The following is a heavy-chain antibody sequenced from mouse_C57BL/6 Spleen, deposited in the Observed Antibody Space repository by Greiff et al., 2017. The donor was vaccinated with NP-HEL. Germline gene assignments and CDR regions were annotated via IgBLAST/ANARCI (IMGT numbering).Heavy chain of an antibody. J-gene: IGHJ2*01. CDR2: ISGGGGNT. V-gene: IGHV5-9*01. D-gene: IGHD1-1*01. Sequence: EVKLMESGGGLVKPGGSLKLSCAASGFTFSSYTMSWVRQTPEKRLEWVATISGGGGNTYYPDSVKGRFTISRDNAKNTLYLQMSSLRSEDTALYYCARHQRGNYFGSSAFDYWGQGTTVTVAS. CDR3: ARHQRGNYFGSSAFDY. CDR1: GFTFSSYT.